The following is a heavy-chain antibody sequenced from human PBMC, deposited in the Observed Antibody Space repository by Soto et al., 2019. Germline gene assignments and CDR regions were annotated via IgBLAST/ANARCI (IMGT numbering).Heavy chain of an antibody. J-gene: IGHJ4*02. Sequence: QVQLVQSGAEVKKPGASVKVSCKASGYTFTSYAMHWVRQAPGQRLEWMGWINAGNGNTKYSQKFQGRVTMTRDTSISTAYMELSRLRSDDTAVYYCARVRASGYFDYWGQGTLVTVSS. CDR1: GYTFTSYA. CDR2: INAGNGNT. V-gene: IGHV1-3*01. CDR3: ARVRASGYFDY.